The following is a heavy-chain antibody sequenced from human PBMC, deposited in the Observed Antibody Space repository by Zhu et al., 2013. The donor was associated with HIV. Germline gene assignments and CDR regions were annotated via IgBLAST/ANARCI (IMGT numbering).Heavy chain of an antibody. D-gene: IGHD6-13*01. CDR2: IYYSGST. J-gene: IGHJ4*02. CDR3: ASSVTAAGPGFDY. V-gene: IGHV4-59*01. Sequence: QVQLQESGPGLVKPSETLSLTCTVSGGSISSYYWSWIRQPPGKGLEWIGYIYYSGSTNYNPSLKSRVTISVDTSKNQFSLKLSSVTAADTAVYYCASSVTAAGPGFDYWGQGTLVTVSS. CDR1: GGSISSYY.